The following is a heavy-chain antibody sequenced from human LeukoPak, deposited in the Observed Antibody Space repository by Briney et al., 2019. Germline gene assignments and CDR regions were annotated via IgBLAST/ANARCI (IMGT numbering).Heavy chain of an antibody. CDR3: VKDRLNYGSGDFDH. CDR1: GFTFSSYA. CDR2: IGTSGETT. V-gene: IGHV3-23*01. Sequence: GGPLRLSCTASGFTFSSYAMSWVRQAPGKGLEWVSAIGTSGETTYYANSVKGRFTISRDSFKNTLYLQMSSLRAEDTAVYYCVKDRLNYGSGDFDHWGQGTQVTVSS. J-gene: IGHJ4*02. D-gene: IGHD3-10*01.